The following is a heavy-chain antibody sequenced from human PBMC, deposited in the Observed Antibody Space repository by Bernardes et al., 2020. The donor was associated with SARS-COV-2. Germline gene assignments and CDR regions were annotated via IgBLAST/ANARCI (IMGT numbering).Heavy chain of an antibody. CDR2: ISDDGSYT. D-gene: IGHD3-3*01. CDR3: AKREYYDFWSGPIDY. Sequence: VGSLRLSCAASGFTFSSYVMHWVRQPHGQGLVWLSRISDDGSYTDYAGSVRGRFTISRDYAKNTVYLQMDSLRVDDTAVYYCAKREYYDFWSGPIDYWGQGTLVTVSS. CDR1: GFTFSSYV. J-gene: IGHJ4*02. V-gene: IGHV3-74*01.